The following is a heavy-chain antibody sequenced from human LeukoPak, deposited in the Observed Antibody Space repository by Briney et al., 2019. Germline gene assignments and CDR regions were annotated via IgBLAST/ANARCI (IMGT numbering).Heavy chain of an antibody. CDR2: IYYSGST. Sequence: SEPLSLTCTVSGGSISSYYWSWLRHPPGKAVEGLGYIYYSGSTNFNPSLKGRVPISVETSKNQFFLKLGSATAADTAVYYCARDFASDYCMDGWGQATTVTVS. CDR1: GGSISSYY. J-gene: IGHJ6*01. D-gene: IGHD3-3*01. CDR3: ARDFASDYCMDG. V-gene: IGHV4-59*01.